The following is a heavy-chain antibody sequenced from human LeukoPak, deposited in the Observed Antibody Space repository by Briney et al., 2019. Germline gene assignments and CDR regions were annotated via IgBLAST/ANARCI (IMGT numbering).Heavy chain of an antibody. CDR1: GGSISSYY. CDR3: ARISQSWVAALYYFDY. CDR2: ISYSGIT. J-gene: IGHJ4*02. V-gene: IGHV4-59*08. D-gene: IGHD6-19*01. Sequence: SETLSLTCTVSGGSISSYYWSWIRQPPGKGPEWIGYISYSGITNYNPSLKSRVIISVDTSKNQFSLELSSVTAADTAVYYCARISQSWVAALYYFDYWGQGTLVTVSS.